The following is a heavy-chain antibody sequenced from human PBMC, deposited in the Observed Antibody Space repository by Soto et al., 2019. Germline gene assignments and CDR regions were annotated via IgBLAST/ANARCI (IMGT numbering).Heavy chain of an antibody. V-gene: IGHV3-30*18. CDR2: IPYDGSNK. Sequence: GGSLRLSCAASGFTFSSYGMHWVRQAPGKGLEWVAVIPYDGSNKYYADSVKGRFTISRDNSKNTLYLQMNSLRAEDTAVYYCAKVIVNYGDYYYFYMDVRGKGTTVTV. J-gene: IGHJ6*03. CDR1: GFTFSSYG. D-gene: IGHD2-21*01. CDR3: AKVIVNYGDYYYFYMDV.